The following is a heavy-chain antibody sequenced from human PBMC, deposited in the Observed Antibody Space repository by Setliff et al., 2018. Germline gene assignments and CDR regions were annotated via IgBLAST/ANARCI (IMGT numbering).Heavy chain of an antibody. D-gene: IGHD3-22*01. J-gene: IGHJ3*02. Sequence: GESLKISCKGSGYSFSSYWIGWVRQMPGKGLEWMGIIYPGDSDTRYSPSFQGQVTISADKSISTAYRQWSSLKASDTAMYYCAGLTYYYASSGLNAFEIWGQGTMVTVSS. CDR3: AGLTYYYASSGLNAFEI. CDR1: GYSFSSYW. V-gene: IGHV5-51*01. CDR2: IYPGDSDT.